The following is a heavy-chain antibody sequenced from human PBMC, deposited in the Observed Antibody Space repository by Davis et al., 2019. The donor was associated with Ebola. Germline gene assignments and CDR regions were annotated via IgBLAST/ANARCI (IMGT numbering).Heavy chain of an antibody. CDR3: ARMDWNDEEAFDI. CDR1: GFTFSSYW. Sequence: GESLKISCAASGFTFSSYWMSWVRQAPGKGLEWVANMKQDGSEKYNVDSVKGRFTISRNSAKNSLYLQMNSLTAEDTAVYYCARMDWNDEEAFDIWGQGTMVTVSS. D-gene: IGHD1-1*01. CDR2: MKQDGSEK. J-gene: IGHJ3*02. V-gene: IGHV3-7*01.